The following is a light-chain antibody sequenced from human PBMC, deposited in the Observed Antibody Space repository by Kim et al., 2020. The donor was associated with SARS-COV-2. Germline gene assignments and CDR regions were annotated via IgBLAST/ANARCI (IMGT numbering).Light chain of an antibody. CDR1: SSDIGSYIF. CDR2: EVS. J-gene: IGLJ2*01. CDR3: SSYAGSNNWL. Sequence: GQSVTLSCTGTSSDIGSYIFVSWYQQHPGKAPKLIIHEVSKRSSGVPDRFSGSKSGNTASLTVSGLRAEDEADYYCSSYAGSNNWLFGGGTKVTVL. V-gene: IGLV2-8*01.